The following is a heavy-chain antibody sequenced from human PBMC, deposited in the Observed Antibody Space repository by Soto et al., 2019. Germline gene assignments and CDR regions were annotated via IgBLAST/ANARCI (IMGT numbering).Heavy chain of an antibody. CDR3: ARRSTVTYDY. Sequence: SETLSLTCTVSGGSLTSNSYYWGWIRRPPGKGLEWIGSFYYSQSTYFNPSLKSRVTISVETSKNQYSLKLSAVTAADTAVYYCARRSTVTYDYWGQGILVTVS. V-gene: IGHV4-39*01. J-gene: IGHJ4*02. CDR1: GGSLTSNSYY. D-gene: IGHD4-17*01. CDR2: FYYSQST.